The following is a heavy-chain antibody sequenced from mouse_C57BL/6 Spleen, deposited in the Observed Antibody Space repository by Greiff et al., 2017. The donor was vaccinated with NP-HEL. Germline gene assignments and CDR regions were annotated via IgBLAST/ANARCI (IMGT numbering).Heavy chain of an antibody. CDR2: ISNGGGST. D-gene: IGHD1-1*01. V-gene: IGHV5-12*01. CDR1: GFTFSDYY. CDR3: ATTVVATGAMDY. J-gene: IGHJ4*01. Sequence: EVHLVESGGGLVQPGGSLKLSCVASGFTFSDYYMYWVRQTPEKRLEWVAYISNGGGSTYYPDTVKGRFTISRDNAKNTLYLQMSRLKSEDTAMYYCATTVVATGAMDYWGQGTSVTVSS.